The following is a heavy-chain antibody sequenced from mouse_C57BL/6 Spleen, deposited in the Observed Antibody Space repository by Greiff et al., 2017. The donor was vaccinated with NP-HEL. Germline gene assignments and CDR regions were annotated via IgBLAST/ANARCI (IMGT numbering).Heavy chain of an antibody. J-gene: IGHJ2*01. CDR2: IHPNSSST. Sequence: QVQLKESGAELVKPGASVKLSCKASGYTFTSYWMHWVKQRPGQGLEWIGMIHPNSSSTNYNEKFKSKATLTVDKSSSTAYMQLSSLTSEDSAVYYCARQPLDYWGQGTTLTVSS. CDR3: ARQPLDY. V-gene: IGHV1-64*01. CDR1: GYTFTSYW.